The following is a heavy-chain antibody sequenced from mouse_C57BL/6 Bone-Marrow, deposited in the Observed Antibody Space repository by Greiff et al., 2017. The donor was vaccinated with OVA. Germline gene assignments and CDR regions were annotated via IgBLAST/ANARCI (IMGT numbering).Heavy chain of an antibody. J-gene: IGHJ3*01. V-gene: IGHV5-17*01. Sequence: EVKVVESGGGLVKPGGSLKLSCAASGFTFSDYGMHWVRQAPEKGLEWVAYISSGSSTFYYADTVKGRFTISRDNAKNTLFLQMTSLRSEDTAMYYCARGVYYSNYEAYWGQGTLVTVSA. CDR2: ISSGSSTF. CDR3: ARGVYYSNYEAY. CDR1: GFTFSDYG. D-gene: IGHD2-5*01.